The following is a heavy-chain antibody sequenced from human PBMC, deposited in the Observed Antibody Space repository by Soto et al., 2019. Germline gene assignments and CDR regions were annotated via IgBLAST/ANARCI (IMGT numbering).Heavy chain of an antibody. CDR3: ARVVGRTPDWFDP. D-gene: IGHD1-26*01. CDR2: ISSSGGTI. J-gene: IGHJ5*02. V-gene: IGHV3-48*03. CDR1: VFTFSMYE. Sequence: LRLSCAASVFTFSMYEMNCVRQTPGKGLEWVSYISSSGGTIYYADSVKGRFTISRDNAKNSLYLQMNSLRVEDTAVYYCARVVGRTPDWFDPWGQGTLVTVSS.